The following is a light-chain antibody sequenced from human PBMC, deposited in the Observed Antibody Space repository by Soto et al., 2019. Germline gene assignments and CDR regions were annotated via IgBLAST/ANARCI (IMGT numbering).Light chain of an antibody. CDR3: QQYNNYWT. V-gene: IGKV1-5*03. CDR2: KAS. Sequence: IQMTQSPSTLSASVGDRVTITCRARQIISNWLAWYQQKPGKAPKLLIYKASSLESGVPSRFSGSGSGTEFTLTISSLQPDDFATYYCQQYNNYWTFGQGTKVEIK. J-gene: IGKJ1*01. CDR1: QIISNW.